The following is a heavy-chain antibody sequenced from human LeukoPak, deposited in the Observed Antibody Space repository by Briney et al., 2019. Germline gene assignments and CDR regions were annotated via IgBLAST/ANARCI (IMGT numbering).Heavy chain of an antibody. Sequence: SETLSLTCAVYGGSFSGYYWSWIRRPPGKGLEWIGEINHSGSTNYNPSLKSRVTISVDTSKNQFSLKLSSVTAADTAVYYCARTHYYDSSGAPEYYFDYWGQGTLVTVSS. D-gene: IGHD3-22*01. CDR3: ARTHYYDSSGAPEYYFDY. V-gene: IGHV4-34*01. J-gene: IGHJ4*02. CDR2: INHSGST. CDR1: GGSFSGYY.